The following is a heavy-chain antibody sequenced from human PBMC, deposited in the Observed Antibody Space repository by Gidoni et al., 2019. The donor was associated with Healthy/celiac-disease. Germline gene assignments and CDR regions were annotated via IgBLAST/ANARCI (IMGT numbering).Heavy chain of an antibody. CDR1: GYRFTSYW. CDR2: IYPGDSDT. D-gene: IGHD3-10*01. V-gene: IGHV5-51*01. CDR3: ARIGSGSYLPYYYGMDV. J-gene: IGHJ6*02. Sequence: EVQLVQSGAEVKKPGESLKISCKGSGYRFTSYWIGWLRQMPGKGLEWMGIIYPGDSDTRYSQSFQGQVTISADKSSSTAYLQWSSLKASDTAMYYCARIGSGSYLPYYYGMDVWGQGTTVTVSS.